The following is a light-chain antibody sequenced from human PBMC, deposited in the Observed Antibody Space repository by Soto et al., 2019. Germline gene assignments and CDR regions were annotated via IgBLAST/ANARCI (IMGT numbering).Light chain of an antibody. CDR1: QSLLYSSGYNY. CDR3: MQALQTPRT. V-gene: IGKV2-28*01. J-gene: IGKJ1*01. Sequence: DLVMTQSPLSLPVTPGEPASISCRSSQSLLYSSGYNYLDWYLQKPGQSPQVLIYLGSNRASGVPDRFSGSGSGTDFTLKISRVEAEDVGVYYCMQALQTPRTFGQGTKVEIK. CDR2: LGS.